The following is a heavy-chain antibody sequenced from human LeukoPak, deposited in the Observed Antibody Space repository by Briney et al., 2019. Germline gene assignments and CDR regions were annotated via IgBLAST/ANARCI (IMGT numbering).Heavy chain of an antibody. CDR3: ARGREGTVTTRYWFDP. D-gene: IGHD4-17*01. CDR2: ISAYNGNT. Sequence: ASVKVSCKASGYTFTSYGISWVRQAPGQGLGWMGWISAYNGNTNYAQKLQGRVTMTTDTSTSTAYMELRSLRSDDTAVYYCARGREGTVTTRYWFDPWGQGTLVTVSS. V-gene: IGHV1-18*01. J-gene: IGHJ5*02. CDR1: GYTFTSYG.